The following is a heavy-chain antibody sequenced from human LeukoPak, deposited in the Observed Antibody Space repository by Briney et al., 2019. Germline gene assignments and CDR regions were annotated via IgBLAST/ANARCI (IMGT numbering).Heavy chain of an antibody. V-gene: IGHV4-34*01. J-gene: IGHJ4*02. D-gene: IGHD1-1*01. CDR3: ARGPTGTPGYFDY. CDR1: GGSFSGYY. Sequence: SETLSLTCAVYGGSFSGYYWSWIRQPPGKGLEWIGEINHSGSTNYNPSLKSRVTISVDTSKNQFSLKLSPVTAADTAVYYCARGPTGTPGYFDYWGQGTLVTVSS. CDR2: INHSGST.